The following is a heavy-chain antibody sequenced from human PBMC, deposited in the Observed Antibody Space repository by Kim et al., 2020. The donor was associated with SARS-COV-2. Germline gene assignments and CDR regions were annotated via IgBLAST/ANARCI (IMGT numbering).Heavy chain of an antibody. V-gene: IGHV3-23*01. CDR3: AKDLHFGVPGGD. J-gene: IGHJ4*02. CDR1: GFTFSNYA. Sequence: GGSLRLSCAASGFTFSNYAMTWVRQAPGKGLEWVSVIGDSAGGRKFYANSVKGRFSISRDNSKNTVYLQMNNLRDEDTAVYYYAKDLHFGVPGGDWGQGT. CDR2: IGDSAGGRK. D-gene: IGHD3-10*02.